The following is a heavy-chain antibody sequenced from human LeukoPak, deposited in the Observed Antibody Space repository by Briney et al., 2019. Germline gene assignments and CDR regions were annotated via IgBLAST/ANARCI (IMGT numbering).Heavy chain of an antibody. CDR2: INPNSGGT. CDR3: AREYLGLDRPLEA. D-gene: IGHD3-16*01. J-gene: IGHJ5*02. V-gene: IGHV1-2*02. CDR1: GYTFTGYY. Sequence: ASVKVSCKASGYTFTGYYMHWVRQAPGQGLEWMGWINPNSGGTNYAQKFQGRVTMTRDTSISTAYMELSRLRSDDTAVYYCAREYLGLDRPLEAWGQGTLVTVSS.